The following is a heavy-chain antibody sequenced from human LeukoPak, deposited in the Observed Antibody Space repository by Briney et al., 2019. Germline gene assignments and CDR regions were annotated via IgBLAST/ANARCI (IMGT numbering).Heavy chain of an antibody. CDR2: ISRYSTYI. D-gene: IGHD3-22*01. J-gene: IGHJ4*02. CDR3: ASDSFAGYDSSGYSSYDY. CDR1: GFSFSVYS. V-gene: IGHV3-21*01. Sequence: GGSLRLSCAASGFSFSVYSMNWVRQAPGKGLEWVAFISRYSTYIYYADSLKGRFTISRDNAKNSLYLQMNSLRAEDTAVYYCASDSFAGYDSSGYSSYDYWGQGTLVTVSS.